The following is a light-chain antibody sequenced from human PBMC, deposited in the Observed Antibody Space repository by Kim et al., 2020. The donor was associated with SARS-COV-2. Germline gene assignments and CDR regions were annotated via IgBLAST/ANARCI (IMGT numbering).Light chain of an antibody. Sequence: ALGQTVTITCQGDSLRTYYASWYQQKPGQAPSLVIYGKNNRPSGIPDRFSGSSSGNTASLTVTGAQAVDEADYYCNSRDKSGDHVLFGGGTQLTVL. CDR3: NSRDKSGDHVL. J-gene: IGLJ2*01. CDR2: GKN. CDR1: SLRTYY. V-gene: IGLV3-19*01.